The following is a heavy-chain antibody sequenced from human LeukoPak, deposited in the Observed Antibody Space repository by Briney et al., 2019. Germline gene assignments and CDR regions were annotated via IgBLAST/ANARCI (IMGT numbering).Heavy chain of an antibody. Sequence: GASVKVSCKASGYTFTGYYIHWVRQAPGQGLEWMGWINCNSGGTSYAQKFQGRVTMTRDTSISTVYMELSTLKSDDTAVYYCVRDQITVPTPFFDYWGQGTLVTVSS. V-gene: IGHV1-2*02. CDR2: INCNSGGT. J-gene: IGHJ4*02. CDR3: VRDQITVPTPFFDY. D-gene: IGHD4-17*01. CDR1: GYTFTGYY.